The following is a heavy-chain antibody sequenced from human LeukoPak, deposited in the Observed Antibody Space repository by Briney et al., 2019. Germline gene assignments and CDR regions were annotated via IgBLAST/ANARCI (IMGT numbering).Heavy chain of an antibody. CDR3: ARGGVRDDFSGYYFDY. CDR1: GGTFSSYA. CDR2: IIPIFGTA. D-gene: IGHD3-22*01. Sequence: SVKVSCKASGGTFSSYAISWVRQAPGQGLEWMGGIIPIFGTANYAQKFQGRVTIIADKSTSTAYMELSSLRSEDTATYYCARGGVRDDFSGYYFDYWGQGALVTVSS. V-gene: IGHV1-69*06. J-gene: IGHJ4*02.